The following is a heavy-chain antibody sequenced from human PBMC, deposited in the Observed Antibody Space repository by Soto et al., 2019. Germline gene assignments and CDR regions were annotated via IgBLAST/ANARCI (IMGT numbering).Heavy chain of an antibody. CDR3: VRSKGGYSYGTPFDY. CDR1: GFTFDDYA. CDR2: ISWNSGNI. D-gene: IGHD5-18*01. J-gene: IGHJ4*02. Sequence: EVQLEESGGALVQPGRSLRLSCAASGFTFDDYAMHWVRQVLGKGLEWVSSISWNSGNIGYADSVKGRFTTSRDNAKNSPYLQMNSVRPEDTSLYYCVRSKGGYSYGTPFDYWGQGTLVTVSS. V-gene: IGHV3-9*01.